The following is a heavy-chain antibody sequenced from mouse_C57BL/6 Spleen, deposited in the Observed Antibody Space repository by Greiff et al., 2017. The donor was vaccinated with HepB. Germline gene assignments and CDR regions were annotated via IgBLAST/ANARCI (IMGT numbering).Heavy chain of an antibody. V-gene: IGHV1-82*01. CDR3: ARGHYGSSYDAY. D-gene: IGHD1-1*01. CDR1: GYAFSSSW. J-gene: IGHJ3*01. CDR2: IYPGDGDT. Sequence: QVQLKQSGPELVKPGASVKISCKASGYAFSSSWMNWVKQRPGKGLEWIGRIYPGDGDTNYNGKFKGKATLTADKSSSTAYMQLSSLTSEDSAVYFCARGHYGSSYDAYWGQGTLVTVSA.